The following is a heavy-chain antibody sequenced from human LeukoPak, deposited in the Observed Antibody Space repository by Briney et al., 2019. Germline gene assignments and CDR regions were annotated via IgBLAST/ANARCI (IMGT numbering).Heavy chain of an antibody. V-gene: IGHV3-23*01. D-gene: IGHD6-19*01. J-gene: IGHJ4*02. CDR1: GFTFPTYA. CDR2: ISHSGGTT. CDR3: AKPAVAGTGGYFDY. Sequence: GGSLRLSCAASGFTFPTYAMTWVRQAPGKGLEWVSGISHSGGTTYYADSVKGRFTISRDNSKNTLYLQLNSLRAEDTAVYYCAKPAVAGTGGYFDYWGQGTLVTISS.